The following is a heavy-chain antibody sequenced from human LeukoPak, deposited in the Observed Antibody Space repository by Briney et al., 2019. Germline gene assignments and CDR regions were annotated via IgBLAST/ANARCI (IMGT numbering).Heavy chain of an antibody. CDR3: ARAYDYVWGSYRSPVGP. J-gene: IGHJ5*02. Sequence: KPSETLSLTCTVSGGSISSSSYYWGWIRQPPGKGLEWIGSIYYSGSTYYNPSLKSRVTISVDTSKNQFSLKLSSVTAADTAVYYCARAYDYVWGSYRSPVGPWGQGTLVTVSS. CDR1: GGSISSSSYY. V-gene: IGHV4-39*01. CDR2: IYYSGST. D-gene: IGHD3-16*02.